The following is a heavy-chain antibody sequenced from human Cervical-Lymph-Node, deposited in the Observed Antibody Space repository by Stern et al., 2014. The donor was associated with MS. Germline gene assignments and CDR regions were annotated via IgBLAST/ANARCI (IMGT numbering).Heavy chain of an antibody. CDR1: GGTFSSCA. Sequence: VQLGQSGAEVEKPGSSVNVSCKVSGGTFSSCAISLVRHAPGQGLEWMGGIIHIFDTANYEQKFQGRVTITEDESTSTAYMELSSLRSEDTAVYYCARFVVPAGIWDIWGQGTMVTVSS. CDR3: ARFVVPAGIWDI. CDR2: IIHIFDTA. J-gene: IGHJ3*02. D-gene: IGHD2-2*01. V-gene: IGHV1-69*01.